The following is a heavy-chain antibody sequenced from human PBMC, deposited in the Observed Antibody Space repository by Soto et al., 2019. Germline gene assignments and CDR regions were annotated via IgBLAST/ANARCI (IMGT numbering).Heavy chain of an antibody. CDR1: GGSISSGGYY. V-gene: IGHV4-31*03. CDR2: IHYSGST. D-gene: IGHD6-19*01. Sequence: QVQLQESGPGLVKPSQTLSLTCTVSGGSISSGGYYWSWIRQHPGKGLEWIGYIHYSGSTYYNPSLKSRVTISVDTSKNQFSLKLSSVTAADTAVYYCARDLSKAVAGRSYYYYGMDVWGQGTTVTVSS. CDR3: ARDLSKAVAGRSYYYYGMDV. J-gene: IGHJ6*02.